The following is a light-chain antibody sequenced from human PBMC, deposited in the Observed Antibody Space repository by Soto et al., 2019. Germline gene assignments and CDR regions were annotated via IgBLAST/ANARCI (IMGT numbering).Light chain of an antibody. CDR1: QSISSW. V-gene: IGKV1-5*01. CDR2: DAS. J-gene: IGKJ1*01. CDR3: QQYNSYSPT. Sequence: IQITPSPSPPSASVRDRIPLTFLASQSISSWLAWYQQKPGKAPKLLIYDASSLESGVPSRFSGSGSGTEFTLTISSLQPDDFATYYCQQYNSYSPTFGQGTKV.